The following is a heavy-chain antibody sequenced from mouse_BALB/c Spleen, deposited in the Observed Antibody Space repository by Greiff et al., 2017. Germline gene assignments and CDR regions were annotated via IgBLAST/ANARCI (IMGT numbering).Heavy chain of an antibody. J-gene: IGHJ4*01. CDR2: IAPGSGST. V-gene: IGHV1S41*01. CDR3: AREGDLYAMDY. Sequence: DLVKPGASVKLSCKASGYTFTSYWINWIKQRPGQGLEWIGRIAPGSGSTYYNEMFKGKATLTVDTSSSTAYIQLSSLSSEDSAVYICAREGDLYAMDYWGQGTSVTVSS. CDR1: GYTFTSYW. D-gene: IGHD3-3*01.